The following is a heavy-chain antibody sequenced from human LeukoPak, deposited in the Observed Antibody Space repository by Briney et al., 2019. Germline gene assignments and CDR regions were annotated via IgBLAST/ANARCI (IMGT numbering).Heavy chain of an antibody. V-gene: IGHV1-2*06. D-gene: IGHD3-22*01. CDR1: GYPFTDYY. CDR2: INPNSGGT. J-gene: IGHJ4*02. CDR3: ARRGYYSRAVDY. Sequence: ASVKVSCMASGYPFTDYYIHWVRQAPGQGLEWMGRINPNSGGTNYAQKLQGRVTMTTDTSTSTAYMELRSLRSDDTAVYYCARRGYYSRAVDYWGQGTLVTVSS.